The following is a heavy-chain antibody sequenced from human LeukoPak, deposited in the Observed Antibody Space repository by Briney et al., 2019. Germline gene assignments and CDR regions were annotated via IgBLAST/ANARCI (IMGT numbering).Heavy chain of an antibody. CDR2: IWYDGSNE. Sequence: PGRSLRLSCAASGFTFSSYAMHWVRQAPGKGLEWVAVIWYDGSNEYYADSVKGRFTISRDNSKNTLYLQMNSLRVEDTAVYYCAGGLGYARSYWGQGTLVTVSS. CDR1: GFTFSSYA. CDR3: AGGLGYARSY. V-gene: IGHV3-33*01. D-gene: IGHD2-2*01. J-gene: IGHJ4*02.